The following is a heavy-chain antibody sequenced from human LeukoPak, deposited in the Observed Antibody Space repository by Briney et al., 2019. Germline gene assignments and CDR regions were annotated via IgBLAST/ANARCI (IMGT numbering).Heavy chain of an antibody. CDR3: ARGFSEWLFYYYYYYMDV. J-gene: IGHJ6*03. CDR2: IHPSTGNP. D-gene: IGHD3-3*01. CDR1: GYSFTNYA. V-gene: IGHV7-4-1*02. Sequence: ASVKVSCKASGYSFTNYAMNWVRQAPGQGLEWMGWIHPSTGNPTYAQGFTGRFVFSLDTSVSTAYLQISSLKAEDTAVYYCARGFSEWLFYYYYYYMDVWGKGTTVTVSS.